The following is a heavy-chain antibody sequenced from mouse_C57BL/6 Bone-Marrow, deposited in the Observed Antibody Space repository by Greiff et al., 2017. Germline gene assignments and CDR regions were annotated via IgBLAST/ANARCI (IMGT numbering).Heavy chain of an antibody. J-gene: IGHJ2*01. CDR1: GFTFSSYA. CDR2: ISDGGSYT. CDR3: ASLFKKGY. Sequence: EVKVEESGGGLVKPGGSLKLSCAASGFTFSSYAMSWVRQTPEKRLEWVATISDGGSYTYYPDNVKGRFTISRDNAKNNLYLQMSHLKSEDTAMYYCASLFKKGYWGQGTTLTGSS. D-gene: IGHD6-2*01. V-gene: IGHV5-4*03.